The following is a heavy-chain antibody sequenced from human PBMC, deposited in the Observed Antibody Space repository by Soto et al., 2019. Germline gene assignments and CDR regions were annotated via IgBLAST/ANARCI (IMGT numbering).Heavy chain of an antibody. CDR2: IDWDDDK. D-gene: IGHD3-22*01. V-gene: IGHV2-70*01. CDR3: ARSDYYDSSGWHAFDI. J-gene: IGHJ3*02. Sequence: SGPTLVNPTHTLTQTCTFSGFSLSTSGMCVSWIRQPPGKALEWLALIDWDDDKYYSTSLKTRLTISKDTSKNQVVLTMTNMDPVDTATYYCARSDYYDSSGWHAFDIWGQGTMVTVSS. CDR1: GFSLSTSGMC.